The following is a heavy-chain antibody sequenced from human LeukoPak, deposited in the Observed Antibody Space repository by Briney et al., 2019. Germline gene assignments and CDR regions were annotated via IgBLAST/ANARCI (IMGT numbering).Heavy chain of an antibody. CDR2: ISSSSSYI. Sequence: GGFLRLSCAASGFTFSSYSMNWVRQAPGKGLEWVSSISSSSSYIYYADSVKGRFTISRDNAKNSLYLQMNSLRAEDTAVYYCAVDSSGYYQANDYWGQGTLVTVSS. CDR3: AVDSSGYYQANDY. J-gene: IGHJ4*02. CDR1: GFTFSSYS. D-gene: IGHD3-22*01. V-gene: IGHV3-21*01.